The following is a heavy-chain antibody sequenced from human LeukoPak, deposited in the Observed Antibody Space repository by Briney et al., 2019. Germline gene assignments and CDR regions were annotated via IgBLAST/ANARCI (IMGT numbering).Heavy chain of an antibody. Sequence: GGSLRLSCAASGFTFSSYNMNWVRQAAGRGLEWVSSISSSSSYIYYADSVKGRFTISRDNAKNSLYLQMNSLRAEDTAVYYCAKDQAMAGTRGPDYWGQGTLITVSS. CDR1: GFTFSSYN. CDR2: ISSSSSYI. V-gene: IGHV3-21*01. CDR3: AKDQAMAGTRGPDY. J-gene: IGHJ4*01. D-gene: IGHD6-19*01.